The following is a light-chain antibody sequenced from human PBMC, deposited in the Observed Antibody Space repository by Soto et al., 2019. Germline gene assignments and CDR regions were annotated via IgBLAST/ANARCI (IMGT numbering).Light chain of an antibody. CDR2: GSS. J-gene: IGKJ5*01. V-gene: IGKV3-15*01. Sequence: EILLTRSPPTLPRSPLERAPRAVMSSQSVGSNLAWFQQKPGQAPRLLIYGSSTRATGVPARFSGSGSGAHFTLTITNLQSEDFAVYYCQHYTNWPPIPFGQGTRLEI. CDR1: QSVGSN. CDR3: QHYTNWPPIP.